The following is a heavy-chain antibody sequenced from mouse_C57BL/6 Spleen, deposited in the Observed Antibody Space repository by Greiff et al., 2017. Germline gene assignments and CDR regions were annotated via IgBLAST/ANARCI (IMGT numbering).Heavy chain of an antibody. Sequence: EVQLVESGPELVKPGASVKISCKASGYSFTGYYMNWVKQSPEKSLEWIGEINPSTGGTTYNQKFKAKATLTVDKSSSTAYMQLKSLTSEDSAVYYCARQEHDYGSLFAYWGQGTLVTVSA. CDR1: GYSFTGYY. D-gene: IGHD2-4*01. CDR3: ARQEHDYGSLFAY. J-gene: IGHJ3*01. CDR2: INPSTGGT. V-gene: IGHV1-42*01.